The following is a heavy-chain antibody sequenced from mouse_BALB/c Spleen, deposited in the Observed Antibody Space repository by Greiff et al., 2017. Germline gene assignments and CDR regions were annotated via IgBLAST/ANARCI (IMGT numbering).Heavy chain of an antibody. CDR2: IWAGGST. J-gene: IGHJ2*01. CDR3: AREPPYYDGSSHFDY. CDR1: GFSLTSYG. V-gene: IGHV2-9*02. Sequence: VKLQESGPGLVAPSQSLSITCTVSGFSLTSYGVHWVRQPPGKGLEWLGVIWAGGSTNYNSALMSRLSISKDNSKSQVFLKMNSLQTDDTSMYDCAREPPYYDGSSHFDYWGQGTTLTVSS. D-gene: IGHD1-1*01.